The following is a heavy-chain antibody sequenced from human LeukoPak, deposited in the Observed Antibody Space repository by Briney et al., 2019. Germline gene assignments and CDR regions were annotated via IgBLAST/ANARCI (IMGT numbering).Heavy chain of an antibody. Sequence: GGSLRLTCVDSGFSFSSSWMHWVRQAPGKGLVWVSRITSGGSGTVYADSVKGRFTISRDNAKNTLYLQMNSLRAEDTAVYYCASGNHYGMDVWGQGTTVTVFS. J-gene: IGHJ6*02. CDR3: ASGNHYGMDV. D-gene: IGHD1-14*01. CDR2: ITSGGSGT. CDR1: GFSFSSSW. V-gene: IGHV3-74*01.